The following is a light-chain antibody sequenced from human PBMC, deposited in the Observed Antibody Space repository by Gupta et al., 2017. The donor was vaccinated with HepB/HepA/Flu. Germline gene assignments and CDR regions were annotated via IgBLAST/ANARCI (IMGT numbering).Light chain of an antibody. Sequence: EIVLTQSPATLSLSPGERATLSCRASQSVSGYLAWYQQKPGQAPRLVMYRASIRASGIPDRFSGSGYETDFTLTSSSMETEDFARDDGQYLGAFGQGTKVEIK. J-gene: IGKJ1*01. CDR1: QSVSGY. V-gene: IGKV3-11*01. CDR2: RAS. CDR3: QYLGA.